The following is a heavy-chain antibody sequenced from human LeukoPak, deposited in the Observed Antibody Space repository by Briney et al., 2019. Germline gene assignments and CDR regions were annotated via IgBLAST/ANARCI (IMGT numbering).Heavy chain of an antibody. CDR1: GGSFSGYY. V-gene: IGHV4-34*01. Sequence: PSETLSLTCAVYGGSFSGYYWSWIRQPPGKGLEWIGEINHSGSTNYNPSLKSRVTISVDTSKNQFSLQLTSVTAADTAVYYCARPTSYYYYYMDVWGKGTTVIISS. CDR2: INHSGST. J-gene: IGHJ6*03. CDR3: ARPTSYYYYYMDV. D-gene: IGHD3-16*01.